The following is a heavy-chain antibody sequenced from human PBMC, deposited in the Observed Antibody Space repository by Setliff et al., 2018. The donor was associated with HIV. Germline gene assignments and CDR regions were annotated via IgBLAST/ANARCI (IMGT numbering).Heavy chain of an antibody. D-gene: IGHD3-10*01. CDR2: THHSGST. Sequence: SETLSLTCAVSASSISSDYCWGWIRQPPGKGLEWIGSTHHSGSTYYNPSLNSRVTISVDTSKNHFSLKLRSVTAADTAVYYCARDDVLWFGNWFDPWGQGALVTVSS. CDR1: ASSISSDYC. CDR3: ARDDVLWFGNWFDP. J-gene: IGHJ5*02. V-gene: IGHV4-38-2*02.